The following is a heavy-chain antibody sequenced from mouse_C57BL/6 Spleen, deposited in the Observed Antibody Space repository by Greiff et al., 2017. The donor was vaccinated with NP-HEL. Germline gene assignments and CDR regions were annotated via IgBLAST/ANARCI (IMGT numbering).Heavy chain of an antibody. CDR1: GYAFTNYL. CDR2: INPGSGGT. V-gene: IGHV1-54*01. Sequence: QVQLQQSGAELVRPGTSVKVSCKASGYAFTNYLIEWVKQRPGQGLEWIGVINPGSGGTNYNEKFKGKATLTADKSSSTAYMQLSSLTSEDSAVYFCAREPFYYGSSYRDWYFDVWGTGTTVTVSS. J-gene: IGHJ1*03. CDR3: AREPFYYGSSYRDWYFDV. D-gene: IGHD1-1*01.